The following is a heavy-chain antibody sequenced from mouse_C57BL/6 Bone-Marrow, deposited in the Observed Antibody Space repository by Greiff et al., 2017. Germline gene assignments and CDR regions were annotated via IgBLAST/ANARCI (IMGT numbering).Heavy chain of an antibody. J-gene: IGHJ4*01. CDR1: GFNIKDDY. V-gene: IGHV14-4*01. Sequence: VQLQQSGAELVRPGASVKLSCTASGFNIKDDYMHWVKQRPEQGLEWIGWIDPENGDTEYASKFQGKATITADTSSNTAYLQLSSLTSEYTAVYYCTLYYYGSSLDYAMDYWGQGTSVTVSS. CDR2: IDPENGDT. D-gene: IGHD1-1*01. CDR3: TLYYYGSSLDYAMDY.